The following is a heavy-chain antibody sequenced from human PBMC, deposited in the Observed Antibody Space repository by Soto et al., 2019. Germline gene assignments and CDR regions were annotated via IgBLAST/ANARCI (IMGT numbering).Heavy chain of an antibody. CDR2: IYPKEDRA. CDR3: ARDIDYDIDY. J-gene: IGHJ4*02. D-gene: IGHD4-17*01. Sequence: QVQLVQSEAEVRKPGASVKVSCKTSGYIFKNYGISWVRQAPGQGLEWLGWIYPKEDRANIAQNFQGRVTLTTDTPTSTAYIELRSLRFDDSAVYFCARDIDYDIDYWGQGTLVTVSS. CDR1: GYIFKNYG. V-gene: IGHV1-18*01.